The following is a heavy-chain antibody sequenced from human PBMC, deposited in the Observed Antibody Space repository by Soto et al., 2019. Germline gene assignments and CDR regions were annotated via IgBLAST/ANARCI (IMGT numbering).Heavy chain of an antibody. D-gene: IGHD3-10*01. CDR1: GYTFNTYG. CDR2: ISTSTGKT. CDR3: ARHGSGEKSFDY. V-gene: IGHV1-18*04. Sequence: QVQLVQSGAEVKKPGASLRVSCKASGYTFNTYGISWVRQAPGKGLEWMGWISTSTGKTNYAHNFQDRVTMTTDTSTTTAYVELRSLTSDDTAVYYCARHGSGEKSFDYWGRGTLVTVSS. J-gene: IGHJ4*02.